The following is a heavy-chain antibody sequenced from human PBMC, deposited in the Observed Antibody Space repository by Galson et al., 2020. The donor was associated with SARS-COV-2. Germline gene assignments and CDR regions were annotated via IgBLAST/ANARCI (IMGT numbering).Heavy chain of an antibody. Sequence: GSSMSISGAAAALTCRIKAMCWVHQGPRQGREEGTGVGGSGSRTYYVDSVKGRFTISRDNSKNTLYLQMNSLRAEDTAVYYCAKVTTVRIPYFDYWGQGTLVTVSS. J-gene: IGHJ4*02. D-gene: IGHD4-17*01. CDR1: ALTCRIKA. CDR3: AKVTTVRIPYFDY. V-gene: IGHV3-23*01. CDR2: VGGSGSRT.